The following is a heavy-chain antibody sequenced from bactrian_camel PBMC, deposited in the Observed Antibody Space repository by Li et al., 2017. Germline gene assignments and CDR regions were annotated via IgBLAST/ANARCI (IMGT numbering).Heavy chain of an antibody. CDR2: LSGTAI. CDR1: GFTHYC. D-gene: IGHD2*01. J-gene: IGHJ4*01. Sequence: HVQLVESGGGSVQAGGSLRLSCKASGFTHYCMAWFRQVPGKEREGVAALSGTAISYDDSVKGRFTLSKDNAKNILYLQMNNLEPEDTALYYCAAAAVGQWSCSWPASGGYSVWGQGTQVTVSS. CDR3: AAAAVGQWSCSWPASGGYSV. V-gene: IGHV3S53*01.